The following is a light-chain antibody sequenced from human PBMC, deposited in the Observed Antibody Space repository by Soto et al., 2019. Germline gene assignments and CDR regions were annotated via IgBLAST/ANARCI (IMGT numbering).Light chain of an antibody. CDR1: SSDVGAYDY. CDR3: SSFAGSNNFPYV. Sequence: QSALTQPPSASGSPGQSVTISCTGTSSDVGAYDYVSWYQQHPGKAPKLMIYEINKRPSGVPDRFSGSKSGNTASLNVSGLQDEDEADYYCSSFAGSNNFPYVFGTGTKLTVL. J-gene: IGLJ1*01. CDR2: EIN. V-gene: IGLV2-8*01.